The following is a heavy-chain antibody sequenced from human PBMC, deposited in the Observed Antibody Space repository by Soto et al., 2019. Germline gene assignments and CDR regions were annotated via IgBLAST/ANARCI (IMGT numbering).Heavy chain of an antibody. CDR2: ISSSSTYI. D-gene: IGHD2-15*01. Sequence: GGSLRLSCAASGFTFSSYSMNWVRQAPGKGLEWVSSISSSSTYIYYADSVKGRFTISRDNAKNSLYLQMNSLRAEDTAVYYCARFSCSGGSCYPADYWGQGTLVTVSS. V-gene: IGHV3-21*01. J-gene: IGHJ4*02. CDR1: GFTFSSYS. CDR3: ARFSCSGGSCYPADY.